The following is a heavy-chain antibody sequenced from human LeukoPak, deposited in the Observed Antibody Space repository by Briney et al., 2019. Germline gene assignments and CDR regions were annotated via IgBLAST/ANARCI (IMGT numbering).Heavy chain of an antibody. Sequence: GGSLRLSCAAPGFTFSSHGMHWVRQAPGKGLEWVGSIWYDGSNTYYADSVKGRFTISRDNSKNTLYLQMNSLRAEDTAVYYCARGTDTKPFWSGYWVDVWGQGTTVTVSS. V-gene: IGHV3-30*02. CDR1: GFTFSSHG. J-gene: IGHJ6*02. CDR3: ARGTDTKPFWSGYWVDV. CDR2: IWYDGSNT. D-gene: IGHD3-3*01.